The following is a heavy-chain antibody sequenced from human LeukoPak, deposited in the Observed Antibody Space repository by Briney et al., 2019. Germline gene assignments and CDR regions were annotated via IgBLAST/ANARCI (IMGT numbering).Heavy chain of an antibody. CDR2: IYYSGST. CDR3: ARVAGVSGWYQYYFDY. J-gene: IGHJ4*02. CDR1: GGSISSGGYY. Sequence: SQTLSLTCTVSGGSISSGGYYWSWIRQHPGKGLEWIGYIYYSGSTYYNPSLKSRVTISVDTSKNQFSLKLSSVTAADTAVYYCARVAGVSGWYQYYFDYWGQGTLATVSS. D-gene: IGHD6-19*01. V-gene: IGHV4-31*03.